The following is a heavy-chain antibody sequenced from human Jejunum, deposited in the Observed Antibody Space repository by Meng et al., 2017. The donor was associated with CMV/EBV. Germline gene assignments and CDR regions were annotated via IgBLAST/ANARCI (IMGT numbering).Heavy chain of an antibody. CDR2: MSSSGST. J-gene: IGHJ4*02. D-gene: IGHD2-21*02. V-gene: IGHV4-4*07. CDR1: GCPITRYF. CDR3: ARVPLYCGADCYHPR. Sequence: VQLEESGTGLVKPSETLSLTCSVSGCPITRYFWSWIRQPAGKGMEWIGRMSSSGSTYYNPSLKSRVTMSMDTAKNQFSLKLTSVTAADTAMYYCARVPLYCGADCYHPRWGQGTLVTVSS.